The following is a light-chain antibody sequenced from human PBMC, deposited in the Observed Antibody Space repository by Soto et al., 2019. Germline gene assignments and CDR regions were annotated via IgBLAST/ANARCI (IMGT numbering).Light chain of an antibody. CDR3: SSYTSSYTYV. J-gene: IGLJ1*01. V-gene: IGLV2-14*03. CDR2: DVS. Sequence: ALTKPASVSGSPGQSVTISCAGTSSYVGGYNFVSWYQQHPGKAPQLMIYDVSSRPSGVSNRFSGSKSGNTASLTISGLQAEDEADYYCSSYTSSYTYVCGTGTRSPS. CDR1: SSYVGGYNF.